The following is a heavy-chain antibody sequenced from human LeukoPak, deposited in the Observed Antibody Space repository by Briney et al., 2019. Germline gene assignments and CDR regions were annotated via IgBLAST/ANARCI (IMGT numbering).Heavy chain of an antibody. CDR1: GGTFSSYA. J-gene: IGHJ5*02. CDR3: ATFSEWLVH. D-gene: IGHD3-10*01. Sequence: GASVKVSCKASGGTFSSYAIGWVRQAPGQGLEWMGRIIPILGIANNAQKFQDRGTITADKSTSTAYMELSSLRFEDTAVYYCATFSEWLVHWGQGTLVTVSS. CDR2: IIPILGIA. V-gene: IGHV1-69*04.